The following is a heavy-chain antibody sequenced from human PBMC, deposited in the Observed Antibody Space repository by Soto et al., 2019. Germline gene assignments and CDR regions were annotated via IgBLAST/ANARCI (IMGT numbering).Heavy chain of an antibody. CDR2: IYWDDDK. V-gene: IGHV2-5*02. CDR3: AHHYDSSPDV. J-gene: IGHJ6*02. Sequence: QITLKESGPTLVKPTQTLTLTCTFSGFSLSTSGVGVGWIRQPPGKALEWLALIYWDDDKRYSPSLKRRLTIXXDTSKHQVVLTMPNMDPVDTATYYCAHHYDSSPDVWGQGTTVTVAS. CDR1: GFSLSTSGVG. D-gene: IGHD3-22*01.